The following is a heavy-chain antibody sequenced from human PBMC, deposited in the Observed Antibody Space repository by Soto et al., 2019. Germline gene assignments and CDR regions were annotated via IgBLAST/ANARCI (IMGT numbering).Heavy chain of an antibody. V-gene: IGHV3-30*03. CDR1: GFTFSRYG. Sequence: QVQLVESGGGVVQPGRSLRLSCAASGFTFSRYGMHWVRQAPGKGLEWVAVISYDGSNKHYADSVKGRFTISRDNSKNTLYLHLSSLRPGDTAAYYCAREGLRYFELWGRGTLVTVSS. J-gene: IGHJ2*01. CDR2: ISYDGSNK. CDR3: AREGLRYFEL.